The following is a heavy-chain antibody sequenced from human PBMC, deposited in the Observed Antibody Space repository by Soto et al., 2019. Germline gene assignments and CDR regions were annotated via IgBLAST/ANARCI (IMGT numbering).Heavy chain of an antibody. Sequence: GASVKVSCKVSGYTITELSMHWVRQAPGKGLEWMGGFDPEDGETIYAQKFQGRVTMTEDTSTDTAYMELSSLRSEDTAVYYCATWGDFLNCSSTSCYEVWDYYYYYMDVWGKGTTVTVSS. CDR1: GYTITELS. J-gene: IGHJ6*03. D-gene: IGHD2-2*01. CDR3: ATWGDFLNCSSTSCYEVWDYYYYYMDV. V-gene: IGHV1-24*01. CDR2: FDPEDGET.